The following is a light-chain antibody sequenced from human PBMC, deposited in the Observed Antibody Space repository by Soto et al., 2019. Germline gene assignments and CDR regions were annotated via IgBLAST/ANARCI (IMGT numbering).Light chain of an antibody. CDR2: DAS. CDR1: QSVSTY. Sequence: EVVMTQSPATLSVSPGGTATLSCRASQSVSTYLAWYQQKPGQAPRLLIYDASSRASGVPARFSGSGSGTDFTLTISSLQSADFAVYYCQQYSNWPPQYTFGQGTKLEIK. CDR3: QQYSNWPPQYT. J-gene: IGKJ2*01. V-gene: IGKV3-15*01.